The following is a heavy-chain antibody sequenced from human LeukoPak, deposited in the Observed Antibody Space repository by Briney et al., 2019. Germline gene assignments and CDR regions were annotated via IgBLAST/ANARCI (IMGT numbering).Heavy chain of an antibody. CDR2: ITGSGGNT. J-gene: IGHJ4*02. V-gene: IGHV3-23*01. CDR3: AKWGDYDVLTGYYVSDY. Sequence: PGGSLRLSCAASGFTFSNYAMSWVRQAPGEGLEWFSAITGSGGNTYYADSVKGRFTISRDNSKNTVFLQMNSPRAEDTAVYYCAKWGDYDVLTGYYVSDYWGQGTLVTVSS. D-gene: IGHD3-9*01. CDR1: GFTFSNYA.